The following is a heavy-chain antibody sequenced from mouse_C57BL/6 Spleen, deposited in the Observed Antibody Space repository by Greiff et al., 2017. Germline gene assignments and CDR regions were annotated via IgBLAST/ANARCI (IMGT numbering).Heavy chain of an antibody. CDR2: IHPNSGST. CDR3: ARTTYYSNYYAMDY. D-gene: IGHD2-5*01. V-gene: IGHV1-64*01. J-gene: IGHJ4*01. Sequence: VQLQQPGAELVKPGASVKLSCKASGYTFTSYWMHWVKQRPGQGLEWIGMIHPNSGSTNYNEKFKSKATLTVDKSSSTAYMQLSSLTSEDSAVYYCARTTYYSNYYAMDYWGQGTSVTVSS. CDR1: GYTFTSYW.